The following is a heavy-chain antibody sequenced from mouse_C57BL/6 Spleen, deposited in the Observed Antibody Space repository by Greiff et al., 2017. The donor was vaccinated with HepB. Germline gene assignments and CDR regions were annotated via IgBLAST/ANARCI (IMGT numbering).Heavy chain of an antibody. CDR2: ISYDGSN. D-gene: IGHD4-1*01. J-gene: IGHJ3*01. V-gene: IGHV3-6*01. CDR3: AREGVTGTPPY. Sequence: EVKLMESGPGLVKPSQSLSLTCSVTGYSITSCYYWNWIRQFPGNKLEWMGYISYDGSNNYNPSLKNRISITRDTSKKQFFLKLNSVTTEDRATYCCAREGVTGTPPYWGQGTLVTVSA. CDR1: GYSITSCYY.